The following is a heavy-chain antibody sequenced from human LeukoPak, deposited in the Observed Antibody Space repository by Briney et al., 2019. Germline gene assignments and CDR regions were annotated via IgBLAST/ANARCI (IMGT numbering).Heavy chain of an antibody. CDR3: AKDPTTLYNWNYYAFDI. V-gene: IGHV3-30-3*01. Sequence: GGSLRLSCAASGFTFSSYAMHWVRQAPGKGLEWVAVISYDGSNKYYADSVKGRFTISRDNSKNTLYLQMNSLRAEDTAVYYCAKDPTTLYNWNYYAFDIWGQGTMVTVSS. J-gene: IGHJ3*02. CDR1: GFTFSSYA. CDR2: ISYDGSNK. D-gene: IGHD1-7*01.